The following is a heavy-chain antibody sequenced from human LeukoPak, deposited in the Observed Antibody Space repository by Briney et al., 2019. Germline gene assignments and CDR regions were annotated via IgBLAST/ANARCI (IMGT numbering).Heavy chain of an antibody. V-gene: IGHV3-20*04. Sequence: GGSLTLSCAASGFTFDDYGMSWARHAPGKGREWVSGINWNGGSTGYADSVKGRFTISRDNAKNSLYLQMNSLRAEDTAVYYCAREQGADSSGWYRWGQGTLVTVSS. D-gene: IGHD6-19*01. CDR2: INWNGGST. J-gene: IGHJ4*02. CDR1: GFTFDDYG. CDR3: AREQGADSSGWYR.